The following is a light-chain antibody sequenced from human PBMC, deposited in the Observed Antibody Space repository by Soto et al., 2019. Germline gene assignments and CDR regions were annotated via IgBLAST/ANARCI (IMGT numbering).Light chain of an antibody. CDR2: GAS. Sequence: EIVMTQSPATLSVSPGERATLSCRASQDISSNLAWYQQKPGQTPRLLIHGASTRATGIPARFSGSGSGTRFTLTIASLQSEDFAVYYCQQYDNWPRTFGQGTKVDIK. CDR1: QDISSN. CDR3: QQYDNWPRT. J-gene: IGKJ1*01. V-gene: IGKV3-15*01.